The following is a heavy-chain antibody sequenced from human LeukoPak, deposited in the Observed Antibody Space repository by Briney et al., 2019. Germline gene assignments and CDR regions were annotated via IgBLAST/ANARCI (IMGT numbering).Heavy chain of an antibody. V-gene: IGHV3-7*03. Sequence: GGSLRLSCAVSGFTFSGFWMSWSRQAPGKGLEWVASINSDGSEGYYADVVKGRFTISRDNAKNSLYLQINSLRAEDTAVYYCARSPYSSSSSVWGQGTMVTVSS. J-gene: IGHJ3*01. CDR1: GFTFSGFW. D-gene: IGHD6-6*01. CDR3: ARSPYSSSSSV. CDR2: INSDGSEG.